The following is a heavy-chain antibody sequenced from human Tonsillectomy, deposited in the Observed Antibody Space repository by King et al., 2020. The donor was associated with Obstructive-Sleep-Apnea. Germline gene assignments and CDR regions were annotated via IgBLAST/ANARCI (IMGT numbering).Heavy chain of an antibody. D-gene: IGHD6-19*01. CDR2: IYHSGST. CDR1: GYSISSGYY. J-gene: IGHJ1*01. Sequence: VQLQESGPGLVKPSETLSLTCTVSGYSISSGYYWGWIRQPPGKGLEWIGSIYHSGSTYYNPSLTSRGTISVDTSKNQFSPKLSSVTAADTAVYYCARVAVAGKFGYFQHWGQGTLVTVSS. V-gene: IGHV4-38-2*02. CDR3: ARVAVAGKFGYFQH.